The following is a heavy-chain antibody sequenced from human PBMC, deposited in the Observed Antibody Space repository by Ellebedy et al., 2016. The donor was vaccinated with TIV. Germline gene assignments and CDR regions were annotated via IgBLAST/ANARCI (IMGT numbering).Heavy chain of an antibody. CDR1: AGSLGRRSFR. D-gene: IGHD5-12*01. J-gene: IGHJ5*02. CDR2: FYYSGST. CDR3: ARRMEWLQYFDL. Sequence: SETLSLTXTSSAGSLGRRSFRRARLRQCTAKGPASVGSFYYSGSTVYNPSLKSRAIIMLDTTNHHLSLNLNAATAADTAVYSCARRMEWLQYFDLWGQGILVTVAS. V-gene: IGHV4-39*02.